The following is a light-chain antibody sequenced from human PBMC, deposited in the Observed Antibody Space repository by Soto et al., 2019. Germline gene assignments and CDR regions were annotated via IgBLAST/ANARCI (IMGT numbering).Light chain of an antibody. V-gene: IGKV1-39*01. CDR3: QQSYSTPWT. Sequence: DIQMTQSPSSLSASVGDRVTITCRASQSISSYLNWYQQKPGKAPNLLIYAASSLQSGVPSRFSGSGSGTDFTLTISSVQPEDFATYYCQQSYSTPWTFGQGTKVEIK. J-gene: IGKJ1*01. CDR1: QSISSY. CDR2: AAS.